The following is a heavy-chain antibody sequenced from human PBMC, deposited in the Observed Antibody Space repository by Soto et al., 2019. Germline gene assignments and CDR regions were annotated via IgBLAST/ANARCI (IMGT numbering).Heavy chain of an antibody. V-gene: IGHV3-74*01. J-gene: IGHJ2*01. CDR2: INSDGSTI. CDR3: ARGGTGNWYFDL. Sequence: EVQLVESGGGLVQPGGSLRLSCAASGFTFSSYWMHWVRQAPGKGLVWVSRINSDGSTISYADSVKGRFTISRDNAKNTLYLQMNNLSAEDTAVYYCARGGTGNWYFDLWGRGTLVTVSS. CDR1: GFTFSSYW. D-gene: IGHD1-1*01.